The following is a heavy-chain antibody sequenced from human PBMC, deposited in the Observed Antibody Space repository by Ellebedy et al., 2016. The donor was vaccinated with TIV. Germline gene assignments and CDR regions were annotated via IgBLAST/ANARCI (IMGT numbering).Heavy chain of an antibody. CDR2: IKEDGSEK. D-gene: IGHD6-19*01. V-gene: IGHV3-7*03. CDR1: GFTFSSYW. J-gene: IGHJ2*01. Sequence: PGGSLRLSCAVSGFTFSSYWMSWVRQAPGKGLEWVANIKEDGSEKYYVDSVKGRFTISRDNAKNSLYLQMNSLRAEDTAVYYCARAGSSGWEAYFDLWGRGTLVTVSS. CDR3: ARAGSSGWEAYFDL.